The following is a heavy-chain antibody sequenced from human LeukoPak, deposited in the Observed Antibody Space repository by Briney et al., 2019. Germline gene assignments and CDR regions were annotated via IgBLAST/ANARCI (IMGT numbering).Heavy chain of an antibody. Sequence: SETLSLTCTVSGGSISIYYWSWIRQPPGKGLEWIGYIYYSGSTNYNVSLKSRVTISVDTSKNQFSLKLSSVTAADTAVYYCARVLDYDFWSGKYYYGMDVWGQGTTVTVSS. V-gene: IGHV4-59*01. D-gene: IGHD3-3*01. CDR3: ARVLDYDFWSGKYYYGMDV. CDR2: IYYSGST. J-gene: IGHJ6*02. CDR1: GGSISIYY.